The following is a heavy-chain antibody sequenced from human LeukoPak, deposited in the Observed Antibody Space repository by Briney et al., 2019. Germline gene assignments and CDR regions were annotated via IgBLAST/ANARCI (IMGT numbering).Heavy chain of an antibody. V-gene: IGHV1-18*01. CDR2: ISASNGNT. Sequence: ASVKVSCKASGYTFTSYGISWVRQAPGQGHEWIGWISASNGNTNDAQKLQGRVTMTTDTSTSTAYMELRSLRSDDTAVYYCASTYCSSTSCYNYYMDVWGKGTTVTVSS. CDR3: ASTYCSSTSCYNYYMDV. CDR1: GYTFTSYG. J-gene: IGHJ6*03. D-gene: IGHD2-2*02.